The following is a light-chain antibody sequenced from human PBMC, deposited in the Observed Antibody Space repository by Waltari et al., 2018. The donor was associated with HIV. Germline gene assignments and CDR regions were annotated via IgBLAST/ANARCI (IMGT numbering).Light chain of an antibody. CDR1: SLRHYY. V-gene: IGLV3-19*01. Sequence: SSELTQDPAMSVALGQTVKITCRGYSLRHYYASWYQQKPGQAPVLVMYGADYRPSGIPDRFSVSSSGDTSSLTITAAQAEDEADYYCNSRDLSGNHLAFGAGTRLTV. CDR2: GAD. J-gene: IGLJ2*01. CDR3: NSRDLSGNHLA.